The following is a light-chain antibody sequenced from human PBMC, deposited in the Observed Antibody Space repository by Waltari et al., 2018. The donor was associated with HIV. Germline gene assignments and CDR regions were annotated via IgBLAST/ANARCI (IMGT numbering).Light chain of an antibody. J-gene: IGLJ3*02. CDR3: SSYVTGGSLL. CDR1: YLAIGIYDY. CDR2: NAN. Sequence: QSVLTQPASVSGSPGQSVTIPCLGSYLAIGIYDYISWYHHPPNIAPRLVVFNANSRPSGSPVRFAGSKSGNTASLTISGLQADDEGVYYCSSYVTGGSLLFGGGTQVTVL. V-gene: IGLV2-18*02.